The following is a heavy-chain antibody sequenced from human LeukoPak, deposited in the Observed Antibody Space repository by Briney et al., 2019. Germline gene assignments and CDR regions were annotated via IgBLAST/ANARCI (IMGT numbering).Heavy chain of an antibody. CDR2: ISTSSSYI. CDR3: ARAGRGYSGYVTYYFDY. D-gene: IGHD5-12*01. CDR1: GFTFSSYN. V-gene: IGHV3-21*01. J-gene: IGHJ4*02. Sequence: GGSLRLSCAASGFTFSSYNMNWVRQAPGKGLEWVSSISTSSSYIYYADSVKGRFTISRDNAKNSLYLQMNSLRAEDTAVYYCARAGRGYSGYVTYYFDYWGQGTLVTVSS.